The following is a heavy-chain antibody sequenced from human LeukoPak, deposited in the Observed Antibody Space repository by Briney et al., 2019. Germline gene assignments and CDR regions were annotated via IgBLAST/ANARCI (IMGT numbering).Heavy chain of an antibody. Sequence: GGSLRLSCAASGFTFSSHWMHWVRQAPGKGLEWVSAISGSGGSTYYADSVKGRFTISRDNSKNTLYLQMNSLRAEDTAVYYCAKDLVAGTPYFDYWGQGTLVTVSS. CDR3: AKDLVAGTPYFDY. V-gene: IGHV3-23*01. D-gene: IGHD6-19*01. CDR2: ISGSGGST. CDR1: GFTFSSHW. J-gene: IGHJ4*02.